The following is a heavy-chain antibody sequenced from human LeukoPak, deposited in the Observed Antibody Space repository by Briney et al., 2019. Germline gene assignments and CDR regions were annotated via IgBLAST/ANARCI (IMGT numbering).Heavy chain of an antibody. J-gene: IGHJ1*01. V-gene: IGHV4-39*07. CDR2: ICYSGST. CDR1: GGSISSSSYY. D-gene: IGHD1-26*01. CDR3: ARSGWELLEYFQH. Sequence: SETLSLTCTVSGGSISSSSYYWGWIRQPPGKGLEWIGSICYSGSTYYNPSLKSRVTISVDTSKNQYSLKLSSVTAADTAVYYCARSGWELLEYFQHWGQGTLVTVSS.